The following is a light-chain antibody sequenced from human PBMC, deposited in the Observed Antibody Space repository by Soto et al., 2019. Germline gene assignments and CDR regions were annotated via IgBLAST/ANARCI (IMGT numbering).Light chain of an antibody. CDR2: DVS. CDR1: SSVVGGYNY. V-gene: IGLV2-14*03. J-gene: IGLJ1*01. CDR3: YSYISSNTYV. Sequence: QSALTQPASVSGSPGQSITISCTGTSSVVGGYNYVSWYQHHPGKVPQLMIYDVSNRPSGVSNRFSGSKSGNTASLTISGLQAEDDADYYCYSYISSNTYVFGTGTKVTVL.